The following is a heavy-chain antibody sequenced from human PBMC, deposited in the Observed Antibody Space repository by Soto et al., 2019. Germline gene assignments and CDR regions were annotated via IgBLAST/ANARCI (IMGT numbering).Heavy chain of an antibody. CDR1: GFTFTSYY. CDR3: AMRSTEGAYYYMDV. V-gene: IGHV1-46*03. Sequence: ASVKVSCKASGFTFTSYYMHWVRQAPGQRLEWMGIINPSGGTTTYAQNFQDRVTMTRDTSTSTVYMELSSLRSEDTAVYYCAMRSTEGAYYYMDVWGKGTTVTVSS. CDR2: INPSGGTT. J-gene: IGHJ6*03. D-gene: IGHD2-2*01.